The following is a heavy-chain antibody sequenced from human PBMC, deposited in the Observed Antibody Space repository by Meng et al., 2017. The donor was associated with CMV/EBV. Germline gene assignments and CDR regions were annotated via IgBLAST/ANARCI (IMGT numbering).Heavy chain of an antibody. Sequence: QVQLPESGPGLVTPYQTPSRTFTLSCGSISGVSYYCSWSRQPAGKGLEWIGSIYTSGSTNYNPSLKSRVTISVDTSKNQFSLKLSSVTAADTAVYYCAREVVVITPYNWFDPWGQGTLVTVSS. J-gene: IGHJ5*02. D-gene: IGHD3-22*01. CDR2: IYTSGST. CDR3: AREVVVITPYNWFDP. V-gene: IGHV4-61*02. CDR1: CGSISGVSYY.